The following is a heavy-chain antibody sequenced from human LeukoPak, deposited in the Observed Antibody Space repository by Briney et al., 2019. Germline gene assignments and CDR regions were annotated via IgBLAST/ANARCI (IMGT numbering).Heavy chain of an antibody. J-gene: IGHJ3*01. Sequence: GGSLRLSCAASGFTFSAYGMSWVRQSPRKGLEWVSSITSSGKYIYYGDSVKGRCTIFRDNAKNSLFLQLSNLRAEDTALYYCARASQRRYLEWYDAFDLWGRGTMVTVSS. CDR1: GFTFSAYG. CDR3: ARASQRRYLEWYDAFDL. D-gene: IGHD3-3*01. CDR2: ITSSGKYI. V-gene: IGHV3-21*01.